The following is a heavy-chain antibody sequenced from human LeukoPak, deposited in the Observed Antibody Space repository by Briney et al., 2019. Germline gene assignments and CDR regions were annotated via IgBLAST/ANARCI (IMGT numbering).Heavy chain of an antibody. J-gene: IGHJ4*02. Sequence: SQTLSLTCAICGDSFSSNSAAWNWIRKTQSRGLEWLGRTYYRSKLYNDYAGCVKSRITINPDTSKNQFSLQLNSVTPEDTAVYYCARDTLNIAAAGTLDYWGQGTLVTVSS. CDR2: TYYRSKLYN. V-gene: IGHV6-1*01. CDR3: ARDTLNIAAAGTLDY. CDR1: GDSFSSNSAA. D-gene: IGHD6-13*01.